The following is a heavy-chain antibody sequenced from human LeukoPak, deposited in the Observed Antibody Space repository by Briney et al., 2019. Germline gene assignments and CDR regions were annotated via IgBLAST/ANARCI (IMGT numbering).Heavy chain of an antibody. CDR2: ISYDGSNK. J-gene: IGHJ4*02. V-gene: IGHV3-30-3*01. CDR1: GFTFSSYA. D-gene: IGHD2-15*01. Sequence: QPGRSLRLSCAASGFTFSSYAMHWVRQAPGKGLEWVAVISYDGSNKYYADSVKGRFTISRDNSKNTLYLQMNSLRAEDTAVYYCARTNIVVVVAATTELDYWGQGTLVTVSS. CDR3: ARTNIVVVVAATTELDY.